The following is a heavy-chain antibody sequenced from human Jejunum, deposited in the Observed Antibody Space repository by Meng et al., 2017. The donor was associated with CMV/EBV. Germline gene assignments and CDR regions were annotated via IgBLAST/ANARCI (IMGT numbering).Heavy chain of an antibody. CDR1: GFTFSSCR. CDR3: ARGGSRSWSPFDY. J-gene: IGHJ4*02. Sequence: EVQLVESGGGLVQPGGALRLSCATSGFTFSSCRMHWVRQTPGKGMVWVSRINSDGSSTTYADSVKGRFTISRDNAKNTLYLQMNSLRAEDTAVYYCARGGSRSWSPFDYWGQGTLVTVSS. CDR2: INSDGSST. D-gene: IGHD2-8*02. V-gene: IGHV3-74*01.